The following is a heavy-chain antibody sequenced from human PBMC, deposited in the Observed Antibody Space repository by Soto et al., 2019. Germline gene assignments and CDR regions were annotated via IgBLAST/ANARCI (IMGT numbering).Heavy chain of an antibody. Sequence: GGSLRLSCAASGFTFGSYAMHWVRQAPGKGLEWVAVISYDGSNKYYADSVKGRFTISRDNSKNTLYLQMNSLRAEDTAVYYCARDPDSSGYYVFDYWGQGTLVTVSS. CDR3: ARDPDSSGYYVFDY. CDR2: ISYDGSNK. CDR1: GFTFGSYA. V-gene: IGHV3-30-3*01. J-gene: IGHJ4*02. D-gene: IGHD3-22*01.